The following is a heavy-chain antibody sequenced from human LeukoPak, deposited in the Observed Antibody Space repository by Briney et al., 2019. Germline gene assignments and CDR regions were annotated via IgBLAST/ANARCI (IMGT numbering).Heavy chain of an antibody. J-gene: IGHJ4*02. V-gene: IGHV3-53*05. Sequence: GGSLRLSCAASGFSVSSNYVTWVRQPPGKGLEWVSVIYSDGSTYHADSVKGRFTISRDNSKNTLYLQMNSLRVEDTAVYYCTDAVAGWGQGTLVTVSS. D-gene: IGHD4-23*01. CDR3: TDAVAG. CDR2: IYSDGST. CDR1: GFSVSSNY.